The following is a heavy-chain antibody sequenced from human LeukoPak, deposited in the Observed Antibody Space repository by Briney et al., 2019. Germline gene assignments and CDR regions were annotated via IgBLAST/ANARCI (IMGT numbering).Heavy chain of an antibody. V-gene: IGHV4-4*07. Sequence: SETLSLTCTVSGGSISSYYWSWIRQPAGKGLEWIGRIYTSGSTNYNPSLKSRVTMSVDTSKNQFSLKLSSVTAADTAVYYCARLKIAVAANWFDPWGQGTLVTVSS. D-gene: IGHD6-19*01. CDR1: GGSISSYY. CDR2: IYTSGST. J-gene: IGHJ5*02. CDR3: ARLKIAVAANWFDP.